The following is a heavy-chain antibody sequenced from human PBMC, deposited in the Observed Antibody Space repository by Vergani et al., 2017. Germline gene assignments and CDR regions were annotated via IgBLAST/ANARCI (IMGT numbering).Heavy chain of an antibody. D-gene: IGHD5/OR15-5a*01. CDR2: ISNDGGNK. V-gene: IGHV3-30*03. CDR1: GFSFGSYG. Sequence: QVQLVESGGNVVQSGTSLRLSCAASGFSFGSYGMHWVRQSPGKGLEWVAVISNDGGNKYYADSVKGRFTISRDNSKSTLFLQMNGLTSEDTAIYYCAQCANSVPRLPVYWGQGALVAVSS. J-gene: IGHJ4*02. CDR3: AQCANSVPRLPVY.